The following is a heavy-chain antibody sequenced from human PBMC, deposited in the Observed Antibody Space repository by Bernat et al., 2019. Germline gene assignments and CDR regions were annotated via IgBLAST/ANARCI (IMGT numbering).Heavy chain of an antibody. CDR3: AREYRHSSGWFFDY. V-gene: IGHV3-66*01. Sequence: EVQLVESGGGLVQPGGSLRLSCAASGFTVSSNYMSWVRQAPGKGLEWVSVIYSGGSTYYADSVKGRFTISRDNSKNTLYLQMNSMRAEDTAVYYCAREYRHSSGWFFDYWGQGTLVTVSS. CDR2: IYSGGST. CDR1: GFTVSSNY. D-gene: IGHD6-19*01. J-gene: IGHJ4*02.